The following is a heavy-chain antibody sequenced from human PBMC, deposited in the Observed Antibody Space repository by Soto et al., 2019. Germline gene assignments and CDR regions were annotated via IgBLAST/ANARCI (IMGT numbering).Heavy chain of an antibody. J-gene: IGHJ6*02. Sequence: SETLSLTCTVSGGSISSYYWTWIRQPPGKRLEWIGYIHYSGSTNYSPSLKSRVTISVDTSKKQFSLKLSSVTAADTAVYYCARRIVILAADYGMDIWGQGTTVTVSS. V-gene: IGHV4-59*08. D-gene: IGHD2-15*01. CDR1: GGSISSYY. CDR3: ARRIVILAADYGMDI. CDR2: IHYSGST.